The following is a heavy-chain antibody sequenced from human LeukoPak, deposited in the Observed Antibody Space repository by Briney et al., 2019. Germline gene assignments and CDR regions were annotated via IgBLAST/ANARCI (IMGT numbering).Heavy chain of an antibody. D-gene: IGHD3-22*01. CDR1: GYSFAKHG. CDR2: ISGDNGNT. J-gene: IGHJ3*02. V-gene: IGHV1-18*01. Sequence: ASVKVSCKASGYSFAKHGIAWVRQAPGQGLEWMGLISGDNGNTNYAQKLQDRVTMTRDTSTSTGYLELRSLTSDDTAVYYCALWDYYDSSGPTSTADAFDIWGQGTMVTVSS. CDR3: ALWDYYDSSGPTSTADAFDI.